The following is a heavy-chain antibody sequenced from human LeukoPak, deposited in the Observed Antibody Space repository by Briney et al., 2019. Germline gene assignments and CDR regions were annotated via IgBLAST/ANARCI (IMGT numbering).Heavy chain of an antibody. V-gene: IGHV3-20*04. Sequence: GGSLRLSCAASGFTFYDYGMSWVRQAPGKGLEWVSGINWNGGSTGYADSVKGRFTISRDNAKKSLYLQMNSLRAEDTALYYCARGNTIGVTNWFDPWGQGTLVTVSS. D-gene: IGHD5-24*01. CDR2: INWNGGST. CDR3: ARGNTIGVTNWFDP. CDR1: GFTFYDYG. J-gene: IGHJ5*02.